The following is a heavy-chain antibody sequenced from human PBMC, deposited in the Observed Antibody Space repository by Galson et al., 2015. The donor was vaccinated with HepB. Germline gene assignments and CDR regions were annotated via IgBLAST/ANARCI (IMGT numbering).Heavy chain of an antibody. D-gene: IGHD2-2*01. Sequence: SLRLSCAASGFTFSTYGLHWVRQAPGKGLEWVAVISYDGSNENYADAVKGRFTISRDNSKNTVYLQMNSLRAEDTAVYYCATDPVVVPAAIPGDYWGQGTPVIVSS. CDR2: ISYDGSNE. J-gene: IGHJ4*02. CDR1: GFTFSTYG. CDR3: ATDPVVVPAAIPGDY. V-gene: IGHV3-30*03.